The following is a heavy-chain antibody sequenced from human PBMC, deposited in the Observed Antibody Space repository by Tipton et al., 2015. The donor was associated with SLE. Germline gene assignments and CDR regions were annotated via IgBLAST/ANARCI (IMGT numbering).Heavy chain of an antibody. CDR2: IYTSGST. Sequence: TLSLTCTVSGGSISSYYWSWIRQPPGKGLEWIGYIYTSGSTNYNPSLKSRVTISVDTSKNQFSLKLSSVTAADTAVYYCARVRQQQLVDYWGQGTLVTVSS. V-gene: IGHV4-4*09. D-gene: IGHD6-13*01. CDR3: ARVRQQQLVDY. J-gene: IGHJ4*02. CDR1: GGSISSYY.